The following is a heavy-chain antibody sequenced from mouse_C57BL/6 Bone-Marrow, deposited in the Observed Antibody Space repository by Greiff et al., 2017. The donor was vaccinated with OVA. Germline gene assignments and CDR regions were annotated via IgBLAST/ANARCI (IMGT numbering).Heavy chain of an antibody. Sequence: EVQLQQSGPELVKPGASVKISCKASGYTFTDYYMNWVKQSHGKSLEWIGDINPNNGGTSYNQKFKGKATLTVDKSSSTAYMELRSLTSEDSAVYYCARGGNGNYFWAWFAYWGQGTLVTVSA. CDR1: GYTFTDYY. CDR2: INPNNGGT. V-gene: IGHV1-26*01. D-gene: IGHD2-1*01. CDR3: ARGGNGNYFWAWFAY. J-gene: IGHJ3*01.